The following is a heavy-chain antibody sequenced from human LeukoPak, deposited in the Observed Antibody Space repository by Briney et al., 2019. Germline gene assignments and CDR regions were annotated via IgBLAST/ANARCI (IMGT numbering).Heavy chain of an antibody. D-gene: IGHD3-16*02. Sequence: GASVKVSCKAPGGTFSSYAISWVRQAPGQGLEWMGRIIPILGIANYAQKFQGRVTITADKSTSTAYMELSSLRSEDTAVYYCARGGYSGQSDYWGQGTLVTVSS. J-gene: IGHJ4*02. CDR2: IIPILGIA. CDR1: GGTFSSYA. V-gene: IGHV1-69*04. CDR3: ARGGYSGQSDY.